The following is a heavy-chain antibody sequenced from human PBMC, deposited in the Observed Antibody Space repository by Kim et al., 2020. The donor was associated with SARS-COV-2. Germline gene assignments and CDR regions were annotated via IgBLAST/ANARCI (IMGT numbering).Heavy chain of an antibody. D-gene: IGHD1-7*01. CDR1: GFTFSSYN. J-gene: IGHJ4*02. V-gene: IGHV3-48*02. CDR3: ARNGLELRSLCDC. CDR2: ISSSSSTI. Sequence: GGSLRLSCAASGFTFSSYNMNWVRQAPGKGLEWVSYISSSSSTIYYADSVKGRFTISRDNAKNSLYLQMNSLGDEDTAVYYCARNGLELRSLCDCWGQGTLVTVSS.